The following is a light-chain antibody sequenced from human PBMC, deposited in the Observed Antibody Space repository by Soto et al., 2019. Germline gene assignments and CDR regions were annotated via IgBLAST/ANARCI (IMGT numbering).Light chain of an antibody. CDR1: QRVSSGY. CDR3: QQYGSSPPSST. J-gene: IGKJ5*01. CDR2: GAS. Sequence: EIVLTQSPATLSLSPGERATLSCRASQRVSSGYLAWYQQTPGQAPRLLIYGASNRATDIPDRFSGRGSGTDFTLTIGRLEPEDFAVYYCQQYGSSPPSSTFGQGTLLEIK. V-gene: IGKV3-20*01.